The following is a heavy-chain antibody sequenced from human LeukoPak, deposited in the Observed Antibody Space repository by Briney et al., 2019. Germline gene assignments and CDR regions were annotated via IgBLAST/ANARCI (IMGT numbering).Heavy chain of an antibody. Sequence: GSLRLSCSASGITFNCQVMTWVRQAPGKGLEWVSYISSSSSTIYYADSVKGRFTISRDNAKNSLYLQMNSLRAEDTAVYYCASKMDIEVVPAAPRGNYYYGMDVWGQGTTVTVSS. CDR1: GITFNCQV. D-gene: IGHD2-2*03. CDR2: ISSSSSTI. V-gene: IGHV3-48*04. J-gene: IGHJ6*02. CDR3: ASKMDIEVVPAAPRGNYYYGMDV.